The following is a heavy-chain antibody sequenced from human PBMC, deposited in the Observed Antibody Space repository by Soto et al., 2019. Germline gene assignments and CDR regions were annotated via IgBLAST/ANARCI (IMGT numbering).Heavy chain of an antibody. V-gene: IGHV5-51*01. CDR1: GYSFTSYW. D-gene: IGHD4-17*01. CDR2: IYPGDSDT. CDR3: ARKDYGGNSIDY. Sequence: GESLKISCKGSGYSFTSYWIGWVRQMPGKGLEWMGIIYPGDSDTRYSPSFEGQVTISADKSITTAYMQWNSLKASDTAMYYCARKDYGGNSIDYWGRGTLVTAPQ. J-gene: IGHJ4*01.